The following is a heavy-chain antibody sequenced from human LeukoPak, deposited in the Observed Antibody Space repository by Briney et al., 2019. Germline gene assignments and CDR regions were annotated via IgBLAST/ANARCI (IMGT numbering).Heavy chain of an antibody. D-gene: IGHD1-26*01. CDR2: ISGSGAST. CDR3: AKDVGKWESLHFFDY. CDR1: GFTLSTNA. Sequence: PGGSLRLSCLTSGFTLSTNAMSWVRQAPGKGLEWISGISGSGASTYYADSVKGRFTISRDDSRNTLYLQMNSLRGDDTAVYYCAKDVGKWESLHFFDYWGQGTQVTVSS. V-gene: IGHV3-23*01. J-gene: IGHJ4*02.